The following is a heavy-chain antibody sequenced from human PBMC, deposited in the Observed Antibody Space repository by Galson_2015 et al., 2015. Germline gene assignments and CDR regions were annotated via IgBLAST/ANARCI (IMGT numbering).Heavy chain of an antibody. CDR2: MNPNSGNT. CDR1: GYTFTSYD. V-gene: IGHV1-8*01. CDR3: ARLVEFRDCPDF. Sequence: SVKVSCKASGYTFTSYDINWVRQATGQGLEWMGWMNPNSGNTGYAQKFQGRVTMTRNTSISTAYMELSSLRSEDTAMYYCARLVEFRDCPDFWGQGTLVTVSS. D-gene: IGHD2-21*01. J-gene: IGHJ4*02.